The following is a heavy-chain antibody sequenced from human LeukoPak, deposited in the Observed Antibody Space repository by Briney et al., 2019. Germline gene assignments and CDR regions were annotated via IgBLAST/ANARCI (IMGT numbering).Heavy chain of an antibody. D-gene: IGHD1-1*01. V-gene: IGHV1-69*06. J-gene: IGHJ4*02. CDR3: SSGNWNAGFDY. Sequence: ASVKVSPEASGDTPCSYAISWVRQAPGQGRVSVGGIIPIFGTTNYAQKFQGRVPLTADKSTRTVYTEQRSPRAEDTLVSYCSSGNWNAGFDYWGEGTLVTASS. CDR1: GDTPCSYA. CDR2: IIPIFGTT.